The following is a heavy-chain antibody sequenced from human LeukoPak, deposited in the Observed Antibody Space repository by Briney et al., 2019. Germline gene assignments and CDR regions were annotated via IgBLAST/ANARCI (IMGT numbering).Heavy chain of an antibody. CDR2: INPNSGGT. V-gene: IGHV1-2*02. J-gene: IGHJ4*02. Sequence: ASVKVSCKASGYTSTGYYMHWVRQAPGQGLEWMGWINPNSGGTNYAQKFQGRVTMTRDTSISTAYMELSRLRSDDTAVYYCARGLGYCSSTSCPSGYWGQGTLVTVSS. CDR3: ARGLGYCSSTSCPSGY. D-gene: IGHD2-2*01. CDR1: GYTSTGYY.